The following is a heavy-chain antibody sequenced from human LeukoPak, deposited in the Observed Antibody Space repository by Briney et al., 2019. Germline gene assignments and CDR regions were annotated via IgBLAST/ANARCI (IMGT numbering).Heavy chain of an antibody. CDR3: ALHSEVGVVNDY. D-gene: IGHD3-3*01. CDR2: IYWDDEK. Sequence: ESGPTLVNPTQTLTLTCTFSGFSLSTSGGGVGWIRQPPGKALEWLALIYWDDEKRYSPSLKSRLTITKDTSKNQVVLTMTNMDPVDTATYYCALHSEVGVVNDYWGQGTLVTVSS. CDR1: GFSLSTSGGG. J-gene: IGHJ4*02. V-gene: IGHV2-5*02.